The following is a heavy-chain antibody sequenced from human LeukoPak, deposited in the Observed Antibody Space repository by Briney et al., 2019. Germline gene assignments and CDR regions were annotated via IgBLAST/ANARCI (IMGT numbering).Heavy chain of an antibody. CDR1: GGSISSYY. CDR3: ARGRPYYYGSGSYYKNYYYYYGMDV. Sequence: PSETLSLTCTVSGGSISSYYWSWIRQPPGKGLEWIGYIYYSGSTNYNPSLKSRVTISVDTSKNQFSLKLSSVTAADTAVYYCARGRPYYYGSGSYYKNYYYYYGMDVWGQGTTVTVSS. V-gene: IGHV4-59*08. CDR2: IYYSGST. J-gene: IGHJ6*02. D-gene: IGHD3-10*01.